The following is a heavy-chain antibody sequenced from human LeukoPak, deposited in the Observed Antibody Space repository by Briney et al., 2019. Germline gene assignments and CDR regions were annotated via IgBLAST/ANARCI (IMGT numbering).Heavy chain of an antibody. D-gene: IGHD3-16*02. CDR3: ATLWGSYRRHHYYFDY. J-gene: IGHJ4*02. Sequence: GGSLRLSCAASGFTVSSNYMSWVRQAPGKGLEWVSVIYSGGSTYYADSVKGRFTISRDNSKNTLYLQMNSLRAEDTAVYYSATLWGSYRRHHYYFDYWGQGTLVTVSS. CDR2: IYSGGST. CDR1: GFTVSSNY. V-gene: IGHV3-66*01.